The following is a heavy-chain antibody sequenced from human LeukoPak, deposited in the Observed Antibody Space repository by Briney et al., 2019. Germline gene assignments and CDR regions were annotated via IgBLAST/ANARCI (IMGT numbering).Heavy chain of an antibody. D-gene: IGHD2-15*01. Sequence: ASVKVSCKVSGYTLTELSMHWVRQAPGKGLEWMGGFDPEDDETIYAQKFPGRVTMTEDTSTDTAYMELSSLRSEDTAVYYCARSSEIPSYSDFDYWGQGTLVTVSS. CDR3: ARSSEIPSYSDFDY. J-gene: IGHJ4*02. V-gene: IGHV1-24*01. CDR1: GYTLTELS. CDR2: FDPEDDET.